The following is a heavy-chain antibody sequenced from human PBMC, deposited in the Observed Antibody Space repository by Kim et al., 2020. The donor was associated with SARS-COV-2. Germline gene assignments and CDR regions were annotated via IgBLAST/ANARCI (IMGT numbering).Heavy chain of an antibody. CDR3: VKALGSCSGPACYARVDS. J-gene: IGHJ4*02. CDR1: GFTFTNCA. CDR2: ISNSGTSA. V-gene: IGHV3-23*01. Sequence: GGSLRLSCVASGFTFTNCAMSWVRQAPGKGLEWVSGISNSGTSAYYADSVEGRFTLSRDNSKSALYLQMNSLRADDTAVYYCVKALGSCSGPACYARVDSWGQGTLVTVSS. D-gene: IGHD2-15*01.